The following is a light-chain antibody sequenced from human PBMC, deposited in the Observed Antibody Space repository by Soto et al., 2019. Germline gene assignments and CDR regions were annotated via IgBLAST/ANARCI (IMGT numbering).Light chain of an antibody. V-gene: IGKV3-20*01. J-gene: IGKJ1*01. CDR1: QSVDIS. Sequence: EIVLTQSPATLSVSPGERVTLSCRASQSVDISLAWYQQKPGQAPRLLIYGASNRATGIPDRFSGSGSGTDFTLTISRLEPEDFAVYYCQQYGSSGTFGQGTKVDIK. CDR2: GAS. CDR3: QQYGSSGT.